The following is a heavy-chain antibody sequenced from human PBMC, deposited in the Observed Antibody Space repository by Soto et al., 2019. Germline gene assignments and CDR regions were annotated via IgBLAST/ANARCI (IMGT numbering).Heavy chain of an antibody. CDR1: GGSINNYY. Sequence: SETLSLTGTVSGGSINNYYWNWIRQPPGKGLEWIGYVSYSGRTNYNPSLKSRVNMLVDKSKNQFSLNLTSVTAAATAAYDGGRLQYTVVTESEVWGQETKGSVS. CDR2: VSYSGRT. V-gene: IGHV4-59*03. CDR3: GRLQYTVVTESEV. D-gene: IGHD2-21*02. J-gene: IGHJ3*01.